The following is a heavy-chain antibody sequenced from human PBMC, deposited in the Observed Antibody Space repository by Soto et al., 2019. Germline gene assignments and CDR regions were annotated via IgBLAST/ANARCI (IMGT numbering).Heavy chain of an antibody. D-gene: IGHD2-2*01. CDR1: GFTFSSYA. CDR3: ARGPSSLTRFDY. V-gene: IGHV3-30-3*01. J-gene: IGHJ4*02. CDR2: ISFDGSNK. Sequence: GGSLRLSCAASGFTFSSYAMKWVRQAPGKGLEWVAVISFDGSNKYYADSVKGRFTISRDNSKNTLYLQMNSLRAEDTAVYFCARGPSSLTRFDYWGQGTLVTVSS.